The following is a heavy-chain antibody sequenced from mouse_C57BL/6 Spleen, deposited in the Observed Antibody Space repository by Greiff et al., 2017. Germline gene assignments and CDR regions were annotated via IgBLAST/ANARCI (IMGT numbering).Heavy chain of an antibody. CDR3: ARCYYGSSYLDY. CDR1: GYTFTSYW. V-gene: IGHV1-64*01. J-gene: IGHJ2*01. D-gene: IGHD1-1*01. Sequence: QVQLQQPGAELVKPGASVKLSCKASGYTFTSYWMHWVKQRPGQGLEWIGMIHPNSGSTNYNEKFKSKATLTVDKSSSTAYMQLSSLTSEDSAVYYCARCYYGSSYLDYWGQGTTLTVSS. CDR2: IHPNSGST.